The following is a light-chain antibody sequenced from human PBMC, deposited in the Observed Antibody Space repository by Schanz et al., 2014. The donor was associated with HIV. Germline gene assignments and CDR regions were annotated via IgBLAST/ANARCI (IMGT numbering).Light chain of an antibody. CDR2: DVN. V-gene: IGLV2-11*01. Sequence: QSALTQPRSVSGSPGQSVTISCTGTSSDVGRHNYVSWYQQHPGKAPKLMIYDVNYRPSGVSNRFSGSKSGNTASLTVSGLQADDEGDYYCSSYAGNNLRVFGTGTKLTVL. J-gene: IGLJ1*01. CDR1: SSDVGRHNY. CDR3: SSYAGNNLRV.